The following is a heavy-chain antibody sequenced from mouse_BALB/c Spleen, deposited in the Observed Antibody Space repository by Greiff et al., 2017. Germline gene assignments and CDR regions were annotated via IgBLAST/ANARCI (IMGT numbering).Heavy chain of an antibody. CDR1: GYAFTNYL. Sequence: QVQLQQSGAELVRPGTSVKVSCKASGYAFTNYLIEWVKQRPGQGLEWIGVINPGSGGTNYNEKFKGKATLTADKSSSTAYMQLSSLTSDDSAVYFCARSKYYGNYYAMDYWGQGTSVTVSS. CDR2: INPGSGGT. J-gene: IGHJ4*01. V-gene: IGHV1-54*01. CDR3: ARSKYYGNYYAMDY. D-gene: IGHD2-1*01.